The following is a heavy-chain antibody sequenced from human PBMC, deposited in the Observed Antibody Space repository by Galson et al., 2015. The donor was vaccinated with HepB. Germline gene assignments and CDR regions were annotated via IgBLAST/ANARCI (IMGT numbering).Heavy chain of an antibody. CDR3: ARASSGSYSRGTFAL. CDR2: INPNIGGT. V-gene: IGHV1-2*06. D-gene: IGHD3-10*01. CDR1: GYTFTDSY. J-gene: IGHJ3*01. Sequence: SVKVSCKASGYTFTDSYIHWVRQAPGQGLEWMGRINPNIGGTNYAQKFQGRVTMTRDTSISTAYLEMSRLTSDDTAVYYCARASSGSYSRGTFALWDQGTMVTVSS.